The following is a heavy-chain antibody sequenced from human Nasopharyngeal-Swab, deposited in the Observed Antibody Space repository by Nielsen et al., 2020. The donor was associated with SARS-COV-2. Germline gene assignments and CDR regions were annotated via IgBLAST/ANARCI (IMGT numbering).Heavy chain of an antibody. V-gene: IGHV4-31*02. Sequence: SETLSLTCTVSGGSINSGDYYWSWIRQHPGRGLEWIGYIYYSGSTYYNPSLKSRVSISVDTSKNQFSLKLSSVTAADTAVYYCARHATYYDLWSNHDPNWFDPWGQGTLVTVSS. CDR1: GGSINSGDYY. CDR3: ARHATYYDLWSNHDPNWFDP. CDR2: IYYSGST. J-gene: IGHJ5*02. D-gene: IGHD3-3*01.